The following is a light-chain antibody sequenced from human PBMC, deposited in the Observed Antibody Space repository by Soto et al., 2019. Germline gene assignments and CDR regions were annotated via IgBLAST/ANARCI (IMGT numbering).Light chain of an antibody. CDR2: EVN. CDR3: SSYAGSNNLL. CDR1: SSDVGGYNF. V-gene: IGLV2-8*01. J-gene: IGLJ2*01. Sequence: QSALTQPPSASGSPGQSVTISCTGTSSDVGGYNFVSWYQQHPGKAPKLTIYEVNKRPSGVPDRFSGSKSGNTASLTVSGLQAEDEADYYCSSYAGSNNLLFGGGTKLTVL.